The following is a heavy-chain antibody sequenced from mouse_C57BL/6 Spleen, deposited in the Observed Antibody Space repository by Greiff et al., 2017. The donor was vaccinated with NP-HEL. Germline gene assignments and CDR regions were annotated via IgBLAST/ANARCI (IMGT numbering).Heavy chain of an antibody. Sequence: QVQLQQSGPELVKPGASVKISCKASGYAFSSSWMNWVKQRPGKGLEWIGRIYPGDGDTNYNGKFKGKATLTADKSSSTAYMQLSSLTSEDSAVYFCARGGIYDGYYVPDYWGQGTTLTVSS. CDR3: ARGGIYDGYYVPDY. D-gene: IGHD2-3*01. CDR1: GYAFSSSW. CDR2: IYPGDGDT. J-gene: IGHJ2*01. V-gene: IGHV1-82*01.